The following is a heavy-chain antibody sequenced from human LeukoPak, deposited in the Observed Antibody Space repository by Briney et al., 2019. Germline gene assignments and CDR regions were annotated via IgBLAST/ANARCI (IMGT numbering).Heavy chain of an antibody. D-gene: IGHD1-1*01. V-gene: IGHV3-21*01. CDR1: GFTFSSYT. J-gene: IGHJ4*02. Sequence: GGSLGPACTAYGFTFSSYTMHWIRQAPGKGLEWVSSISGSNSYIFYADSVKGRFTVSRDNAKDSLYLQMNSLRAEDTAVYYCARALTTLTYEGYWGQGTLVTVSS. CDR2: ISGSNSYI. CDR3: ARALTTLTYEGY.